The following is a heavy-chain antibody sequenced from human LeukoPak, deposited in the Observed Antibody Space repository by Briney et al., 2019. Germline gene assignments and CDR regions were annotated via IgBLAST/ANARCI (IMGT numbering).Heavy chain of an antibody. D-gene: IGHD3-3*01. CDR1: GFIFSTYG. V-gene: IGHV3-33*01. J-gene: IGHJ4*02. CDR3: ARDANEWYYFDY. CDR2: IWNDGSNK. Sequence: RSGGSLRLSCAASGFIFSTYGTHWVRQAPGKGLEWVAVIWNDGSNKYYADSVKGRVTISRDNSKNTLYLQISSLRAEDTAVYYCARDANEWYYFDYWGQGTLVTVSS.